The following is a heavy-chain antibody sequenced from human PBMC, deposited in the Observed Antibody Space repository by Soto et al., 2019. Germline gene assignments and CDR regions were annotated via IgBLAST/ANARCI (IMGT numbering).Heavy chain of an antibody. V-gene: IGHV4-4*02. CDR1: SGSISSSNW. CDR3: APRYCSSTSCYPY. J-gene: IGHJ4*02. D-gene: IGHD2-2*01. CDR2: IYHSGST. Sequence: LRETLSLTCAVSSGSISSSNWWSWVRQPPGKGLEWIGEIYHSGSTNYNPSLKSRVTISVDKSKNQFSLKLSSVTAADTAVYYCAPRYCSSTSCYPYWGQGTLVTVSS.